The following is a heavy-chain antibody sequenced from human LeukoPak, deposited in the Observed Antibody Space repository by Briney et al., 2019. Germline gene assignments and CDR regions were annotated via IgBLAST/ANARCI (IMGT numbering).Heavy chain of an antibody. Sequence: PGGSLRLSCAASAFTFSSYAMNWVRQTPGKGLEWGSVISGSGSSTYYADSVKGRFTIPRDSSKNTLYLQMNSLKPEDTAVYFCATDPYYNLYWGQGTLVTVSS. D-gene: IGHD1-26*01. CDR2: ISGSGSST. J-gene: IGHJ4*02. CDR1: AFTFSSYA. V-gene: IGHV3-23*01. CDR3: ATDPYYNLY.